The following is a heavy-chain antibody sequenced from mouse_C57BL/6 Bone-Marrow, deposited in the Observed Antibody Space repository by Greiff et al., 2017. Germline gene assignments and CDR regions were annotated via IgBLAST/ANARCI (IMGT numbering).Heavy chain of an antibody. D-gene: IGHD4-1*02. J-gene: IGHJ4*01. CDR2: IDPENGDT. Sequence: EVQLQQSGAELVRPGASVKLSCTASGFNIKDDYMHWVKQRPEQGLEWIGWIDPENGDTEYASKFQGKATITADTSSNTAYLQLSSLTSEDTAVYYCTTYPNSYAIDYWGQGTSVTVSS. V-gene: IGHV14-4*01. CDR1: GFNIKDDY. CDR3: TTYPNSYAIDY.